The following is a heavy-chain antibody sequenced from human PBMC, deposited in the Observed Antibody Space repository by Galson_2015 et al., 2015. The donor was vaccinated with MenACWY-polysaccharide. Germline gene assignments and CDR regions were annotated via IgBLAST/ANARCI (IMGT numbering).Heavy chain of an antibody. CDR2: INPSGGGT. CDR3: ARGRYCSGPSCSNYYYYYGMDV. D-gene: IGHD2-2*01. V-gene: IGHV1-46*01. Sequence: PGQGPEWMGTINPSGGGTSYAQKFLGRVTMTRDTSTSTVYMALSSLRSEDTAGYYCARGRYCSGPSCSNYYYYYGMDVWGQGTTVTVSS. J-gene: IGHJ6*02.